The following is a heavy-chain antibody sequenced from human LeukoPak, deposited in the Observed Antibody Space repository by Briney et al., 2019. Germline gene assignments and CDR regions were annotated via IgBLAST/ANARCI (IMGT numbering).Heavy chain of an antibody. Sequence: SETLSLTCIVSGGFISSYYWNWIRQPPGKGLEWIGNIFYRGATNYNPSLKSRVTMLVDTSKNQFSLKLGSVTAADTAMYYCARARDWSAGSWFDPWGQGILVTVSS. CDR2: IFYRGAT. J-gene: IGHJ5*02. V-gene: IGHV4-59*01. CDR1: GGFISSYY. CDR3: ARARDWSAGSWFDP. D-gene: IGHD3/OR15-3a*01.